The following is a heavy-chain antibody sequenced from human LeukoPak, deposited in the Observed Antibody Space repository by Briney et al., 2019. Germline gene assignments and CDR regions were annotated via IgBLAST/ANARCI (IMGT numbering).Heavy chain of an antibody. CDR3: ARGLREALNYDILTGPAGLDY. V-gene: IGHV4-59*02. D-gene: IGHD3-9*01. J-gene: IGHJ4*02. CDR2: VHYRGSP. CDR1: GGSVTTYY. Sequence: SETLSLTCTVSGGSVTTYYWSWIRQFPGKRLEWIGHVHYRGSPDYNPSLTSRVTISVDTSKNQFSLRLTSVTAADTAVYYCARGLREALNYDILTGPAGLDYWGQGTLVTVSS.